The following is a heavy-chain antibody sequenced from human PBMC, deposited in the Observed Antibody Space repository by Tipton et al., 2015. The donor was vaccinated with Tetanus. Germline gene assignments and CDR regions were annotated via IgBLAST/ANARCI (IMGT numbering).Heavy chain of an antibody. Sequence: QLVQSGAEVRKAGESLKISCKVSGHNSRSYSINWVRQMPGKGLEWMGIIYPGDSDATYSPSLQGQVTMSVDRSTATAYLQWGSLKASDTAIYYCARHCGEMLYAPFRFDPWGQGTLVTVSS. CDR2: IYPGDSDA. V-gene: IGHV5-51*01. D-gene: IGHD2-8*01. J-gene: IGHJ5*02. CDR1: GHNSRSYS. CDR3: ARHCGEMLYAPFRFDP.